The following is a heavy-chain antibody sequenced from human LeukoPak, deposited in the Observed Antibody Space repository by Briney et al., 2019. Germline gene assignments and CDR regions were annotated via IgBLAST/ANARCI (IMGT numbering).Heavy chain of an antibody. D-gene: IGHD3-16*01. V-gene: IGHV1-46*01. CDR3: ARVLGFQESYFDY. CDR2: INPSGGST. CDR1: GYTFTSYY. Sequence: ASVTVSCTASGYTFTSYYMHWVRQAPGQGLEWMGIINPSGGSTSYAQKFQGRVTMTRDTSTSTVYMELSSLRSEDTAVYYCARVLGFQESYFDYWGQGTLVTVSS. J-gene: IGHJ4*02.